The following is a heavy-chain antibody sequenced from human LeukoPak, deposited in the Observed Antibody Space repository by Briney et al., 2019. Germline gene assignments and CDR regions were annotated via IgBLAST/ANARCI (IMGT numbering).Heavy chain of an antibody. V-gene: IGHV4-59*01. CDR2: IYYSGST. Sequence: PSETLSLTCTVSGGSISIFYWSWIRQPPGKGLEWIGYIYYSGSTNYNPSLKSRATISGDTSKNQFSLQLSSVTAADTAVYYCARAPYSGSSLDYWGQGTLVTVSS. CDR3: ARAPYSGSSLDY. D-gene: IGHD1-26*01. CDR1: GGSISIFY. J-gene: IGHJ4*02.